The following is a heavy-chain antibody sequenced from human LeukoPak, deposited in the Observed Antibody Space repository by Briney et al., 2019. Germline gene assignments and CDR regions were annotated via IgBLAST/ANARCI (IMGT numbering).Heavy chain of an antibody. Sequence: GESLRLSCAASGFTFTSFSFNWVRQAPGKGLEWVSSINTVATYIYYADSVRGRFTISRDNAKNSVYLQMDSLRAEDTGVYYCARLRRNGDSGGFYYYYDYWGQGTLVTVS. D-gene: IGHD3-22*01. CDR2: INTVATYI. CDR3: ARLRRNGDSGGFYYYYDY. V-gene: IGHV3-21*01. J-gene: IGHJ4*02. CDR1: GFTFTSFS.